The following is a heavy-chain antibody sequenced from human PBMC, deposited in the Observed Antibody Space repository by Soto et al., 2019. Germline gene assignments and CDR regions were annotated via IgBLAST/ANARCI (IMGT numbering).Heavy chain of an antibody. CDR2: IYYSGST. J-gene: IGHJ6*02. CDR1: AGYVNNGGYH. CDR3: ARAPIPNWNYYGMDV. V-gene: IGHV4-31*03. Sequence: SATLYLTCPVSAGYVNNGGYHWSWNRPHPGKGLEWIGDIYYSGSTYYNPSLKSRVTISIDTSTNHFSLHLSALTAADTAVYYCARAPIPNWNYYGMDVWGQGTTVTV. D-gene: IGHD1-1*01.